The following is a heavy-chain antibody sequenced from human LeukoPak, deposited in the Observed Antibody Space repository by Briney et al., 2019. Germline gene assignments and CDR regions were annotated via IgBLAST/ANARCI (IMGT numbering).Heavy chain of an antibody. CDR3: ARPRVRGGYVLDY. V-gene: IGHV5-51*01. Sequence: GESLKIFCKGSGYSFTSYWIGWVRQMPGKDLEWMGIIFPGDSDTRYSPSFQGQVTISADKSISNAYLQRSSLKASDTAMYYCARPRVRGGYVLDYWGQGTLVTVSS. J-gene: IGHJ4*02. D-gene: IGHD5-12*01. CDR2: IFPGDSDT. CDR1: GYSFTSYW.